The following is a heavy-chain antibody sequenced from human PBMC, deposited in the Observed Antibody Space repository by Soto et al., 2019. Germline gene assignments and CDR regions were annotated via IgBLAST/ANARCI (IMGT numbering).Heavy chain of an antibody. CDR2: IIPIFGTA. J-gene: IGHJ6*02. Sequence: QVQLVQSGAEVKKPGSSVKVSCKASGGTFSSYAISWVRQAPGQGLEWMGGIIPIFGTANYAQKFQGRVTITADESTSTTYMELSSLRSEDTAVYYGAREVNEGSGSYYVRSEDYYYYGKDVWGQGTTVTVSS. CDR3: AREVNEGSGSYYVRSEDYYYYGKDV. V-gene: IGHV1-69*01. CDR1: GGTFSSYA. D-gene: IGHD1-26*01.